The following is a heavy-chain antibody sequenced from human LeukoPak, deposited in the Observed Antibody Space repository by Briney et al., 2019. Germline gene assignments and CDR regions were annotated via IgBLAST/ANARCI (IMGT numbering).Heavy chain of an antibody. Sequence: PSETLSLTCTVSGYFISSGYYWGWIRQPPGKGLEWIGSVSHSGSSYDNPSLKSRVTISIDTSKNQFFLKLSSVTAADTAVYYCAREEQSVGPYFDYWGQGIQVTVSS. CDR3: AREEQSVGPYFDY. J-gene: IGHJ4*02. D-gene: IGHD6-19*01. CDR2: VSHSGSS. CDR1: GYFISSGYY. V-gene: IGHV4-38-2*02.